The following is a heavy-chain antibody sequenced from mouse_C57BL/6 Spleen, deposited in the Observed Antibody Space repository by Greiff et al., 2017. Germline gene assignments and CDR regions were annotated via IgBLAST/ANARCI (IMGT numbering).Heavy chain of an antibody. V-gene: IGHV1-61*01. CDR1: GYTFTSYW. D-gene: IGHD2-4*01. CDR2: IYPSDSET. CDR3: AREGDYHWYFDV. Sequence: QVQLQQPGAELVRPGSSVKLSCKASGYTFTSYWMDWVKQRPGQGLEWIGNIYPSDSETHYNQKFKDKATLTVDKSSSTAYMQLSSLTSEDSAVYYCAREGDYHWYFDVWGTGTTVTVSS. J-gene: IGHJ1*03.